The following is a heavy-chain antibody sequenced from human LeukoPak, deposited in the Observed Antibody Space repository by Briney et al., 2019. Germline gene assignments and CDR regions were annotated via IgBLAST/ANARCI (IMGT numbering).Heavy chain of an antibody. CDR1: GFVFSTYW. J-gene: IGHJ4*02. CDR2: INLDGTEE. V-gene: IGHV3-7*01. CDR3: ATGRHDFLH. D-gene: IGHD3/OR15-3a*01. Sequence: GGPLRLSCAASGFVFSTYWMTWLRQAPGKGLEWVANINLDGTEEHYVDSSRKGRFTISRDNAKNSLYLQMNSLRVDDTAVYYCATGRHDFLHWGQGTLVTVSS.